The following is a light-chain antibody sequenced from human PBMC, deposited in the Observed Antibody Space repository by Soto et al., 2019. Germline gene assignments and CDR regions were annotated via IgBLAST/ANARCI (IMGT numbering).Light chain of an antibody. CDR1: SSNIGAGYD. V-gene: IGLV1-40*01. CDR3: QSFDTRLSGYV. CDR2: GNT. Sequence: QSVLTQPPSVSRAPGQRVTISCTGSSSNIGAGYDVHWYQQLPGTAPKLLIYGNTNRPSGVPDRFSGSKSGTSASLAITGLRPEDEAHYYCQSFDTRLSGYVFATGTKVTVL. J-gene: IGLJ1*01.